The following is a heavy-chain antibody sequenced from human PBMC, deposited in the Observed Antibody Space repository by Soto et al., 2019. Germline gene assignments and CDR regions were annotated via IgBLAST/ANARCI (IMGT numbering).Heavy chain of an antibody. D-gene: IGHD6-13*01. CDR3: ARASSSWYPDFDY. CDR2: IYTSVST. Sequence: SETLYLTCAVSGGSISSGGYSWSWIRQPPGKGLEWIGYIYTSVSTYYNPSLKSRVTISVDRSKNQFSLKLSSVTATDTAVYYCARASSSWYPDFDYWGQGTMVTVSS. J-gene: IGHJ4*02. V-gene: IGHV4-30-2*01. CDR1: GGSISSGGYS.